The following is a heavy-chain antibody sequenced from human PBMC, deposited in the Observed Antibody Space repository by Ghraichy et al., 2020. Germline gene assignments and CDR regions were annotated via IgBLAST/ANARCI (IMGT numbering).Heavy chain of an antibody. V-gene: IGHV1-18*01. CDR2: ISADIGNT. CDR1: GYTFTDYT. D-gene: IGHD3-10*01. Sequence: SVKVSCKASGYTFTDYTVTWVRQAPGQGLEWMGWISADIGNTNYAQKFQGRVTMTTDTSTTTAYMELRNLRSDDSAVYYCSRESRAHGSGSYFPYYYYYGMEVCGQGTTVTVSS. J-gene: IGHJ6*02. CDR3: SRESRAHGSGSYFPYYYYYGMEV.